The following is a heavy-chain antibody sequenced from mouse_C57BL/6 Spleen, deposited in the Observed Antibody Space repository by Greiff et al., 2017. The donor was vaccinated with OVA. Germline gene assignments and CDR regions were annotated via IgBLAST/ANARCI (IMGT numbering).Heavy chain of an antibody. Sequence: VQLKESGAELVRPGSSVKMSCTTSGYTFTSYGINWVKQRPGQGLEWIGYIYIGNGYTEYTEKFKGKATLTSDTSSSTAYMQLSSLTSEDTAIXSGAKFYYSSDIDDTMDYWGQGTSVTVSS. V-gene: IGHV1-58*01. CDR2: IYIGNGYT. CDR1: GYTFTSYG. D-gene: IGHD2-12*01. CDR3: AKFYYSSDIDDTMDY. J-gene: IGHJ4*01.